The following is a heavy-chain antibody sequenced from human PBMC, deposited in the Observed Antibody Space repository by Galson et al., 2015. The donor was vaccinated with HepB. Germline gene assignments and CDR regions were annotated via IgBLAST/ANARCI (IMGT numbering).Heavy chain of an antibody. D-gene: IGHD3-10*01. CDR1: GFTFSSYS. Sequence: SLRLSCAASGFTFSSYSMNWVRQAPGKGLEWVSYISNSRSTIYYADSVKGRFTISRDNAENSLYLQMNSLRAEDTAVYYCARDRGGSGSYLSYYYDMDVWGQGTTVTVSS. CDR3: ARDRGGSGSYLSYYYDMDV. CDR2: ISNSRSTI. J-gene: IGHJ6*02. V-gene: IGHV3-48*04.